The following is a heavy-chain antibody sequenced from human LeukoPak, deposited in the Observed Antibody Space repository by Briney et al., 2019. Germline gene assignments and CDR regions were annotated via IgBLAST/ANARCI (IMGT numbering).Heavy chain of an antibody. CDR1: GGSISSYY. Sequence: SETLSLTCTVSGGSISSYYWSWIRQPPGKGLEWIGYISYSGSTNYNPSLKSRVTISVDTSKNQFSLKLSSVTAADTAVYYCARHSRQLRGRIFYWGQGTLVTVSS. J-gene: IGHJ4*02. V-gene: IGHV4-59*08. D-gene: IGHD4-11*01. CDR2: ISYSGST. CDR3: ARHSRQLRGRIFY.